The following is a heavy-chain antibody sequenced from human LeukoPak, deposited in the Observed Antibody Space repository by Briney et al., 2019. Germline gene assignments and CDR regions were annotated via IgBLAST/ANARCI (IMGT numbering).Heavy chain of an antibody. J-gene: IGHJ6*03. V-gene: IGHV3-20*04. CDR3: AREWFGRNYCYYYYMDV. Sequence: PGGSLRLSCAASGFTFDDYGMSWVRQAPGKGLEWVSGINWNGGRTGYAESVKGRFTISRDNAKNSLYLQMNSLRAEDTALYYCAREWFGRNYCYYYYMDVWGKGTTVTVSS. D-gene: IGHD3-10*01. CDR1: GFTFDDYG. CDR2: INWNGGRT.